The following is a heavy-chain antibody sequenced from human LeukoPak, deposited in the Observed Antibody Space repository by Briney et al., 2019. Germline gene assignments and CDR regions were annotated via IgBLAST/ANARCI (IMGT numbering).Heavy chain of an antibody. V-gene: IGHV3-21*01. CDR2: ISSSSSYI. Sequence: PGGSLRLSCAASGFTFSSYSMNWVRQAPGKGLEWVSSISSSSSYIYYADSVKGRFTISRDNAKNSLYLQMNSLRAEDTAVYYCARDQEVPAAISPDYYYYMDVWGKGTTVTVSS. J-gene: IGHJ6*03. CDR3: ARDQEVPAAISPDYYYYMDV. CDR1: GFTFSSYS. D-gene: IGHD2-2*01.